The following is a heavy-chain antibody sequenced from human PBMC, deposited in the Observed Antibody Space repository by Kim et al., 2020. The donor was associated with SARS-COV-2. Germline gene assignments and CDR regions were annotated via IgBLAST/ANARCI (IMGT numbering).Heavy chain of an antibody. D-gene: IGHD3-3*01. Sequence: KFKGRVTMTRNTSISTAFMELSRVRADDTAVYYCARVLLGFLEWLPFDYWGQGTLVTVSS. CDR3: ARVLLGFLEWLPFDY. J-gene: IGHJ4*02. V-gene: IGHV1-2*02.